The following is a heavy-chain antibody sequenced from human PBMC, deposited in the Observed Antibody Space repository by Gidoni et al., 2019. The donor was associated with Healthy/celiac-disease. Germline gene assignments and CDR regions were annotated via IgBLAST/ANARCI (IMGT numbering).Heavy chain of an antibody. D-gene: IGHD5-12*01. Sequence: QVQLVESGGGVVQPGRSLRLSCAASGFTFSSYAMHWVRQAPGKGLEWVAVISDDGSNKYYADSVKGRFTISRDNSKNTLYLQMNSLRAEDTAVYYCARGGYSGYERFDYWGQGTLVTVSS. CDR3: ARGGYSGYERFDY. CDR2: ISDDGSNK. J-gene: IGHJ4*02. CDR1: GFTFSSYA. V-gene: IGHV3-30-3*01.